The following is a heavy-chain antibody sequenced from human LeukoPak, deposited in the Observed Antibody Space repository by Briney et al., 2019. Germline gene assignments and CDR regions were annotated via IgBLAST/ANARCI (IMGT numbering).Heavy chain of an antibody. CDR1: GGSFSGYY. CDR2: IYTSGST. V-gene: IGHV4-59*10. Sequence: SETLSLTCAVYGGSFSGYYWSWIRQPAGKGLEWIGRIYTSGSTNYNPSLKSRVTMSVDTSKNQFSLKLSSVTAADTAVYYCARQIPRAFGFRGAEDVYYFDYWGQGTLVTVSS. CDR3: ARQIPRAFGFRGAEDVYYFDY. J-gene: IGHJ4*02. D-gene: IGHD3-10*01.